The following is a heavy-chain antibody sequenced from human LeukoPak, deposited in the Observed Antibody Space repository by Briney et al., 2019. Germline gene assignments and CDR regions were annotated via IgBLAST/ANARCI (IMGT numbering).Heavy chain of an antibody. CDR3: ARTDIVVVPAATGDYYYGMDV. CDR2: IIPIFGIA. CDR1: GGTFSSYA. J-gene: IGHJ6*02. V-gene: IGHV1-69*04. Sequence: WASVKVSCKASGGTFSSYAISWVRQAPGQGLERMGRIIPIFGIANYAQKFQGRVTITADKSTSTAYMELSSLRSEDTAVYYCARTDIVVVPAATGDYYYGMDVWGQGTTVTVSS. D-gene: IGHD2-2*01.